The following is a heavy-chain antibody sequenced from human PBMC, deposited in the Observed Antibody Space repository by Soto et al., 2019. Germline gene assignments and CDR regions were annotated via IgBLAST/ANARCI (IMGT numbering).Heavy chain of an antibody. J-gene: IGHJ4*02. CDR1: GFSFSSYG. D-gene: IGHD1-26*01. CDR3: TSSIIVGEEGADY. Sequence: QVQLVESGGGVVQPGRSLRLSCAASGFSFSSYGMHWVRQAPGKGLEWVAIISYDGGNRDYADSVKGRFTISRDNSKNTLFLQMNSLRAEDTAIYYCTSSIIVGEEGADYWGQGTLVTVSS. CDR2: ISYDGGNR. V-gene: IGHV3-30-3*01.